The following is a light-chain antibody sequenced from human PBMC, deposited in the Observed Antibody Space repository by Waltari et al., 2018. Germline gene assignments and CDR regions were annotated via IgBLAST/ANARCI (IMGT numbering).Light chain of an antibody. V-gene: IGKV4-1*01. CDR1: ESLLYTSNNQNF. CDR3: QQSYSTPQYT. J-gene: IGKJ2*01. CDR2: WAS. Sequence: DIVMTQSPESLAVSLGERATITCRPSESLLYTSNNQNFLAWYQRKAGQPPKLLFYWASVRESGVPDRFSASGSGTDFILSISSLQPEDFATYCCQQSYSTPQYTFGQGTKLEIK.